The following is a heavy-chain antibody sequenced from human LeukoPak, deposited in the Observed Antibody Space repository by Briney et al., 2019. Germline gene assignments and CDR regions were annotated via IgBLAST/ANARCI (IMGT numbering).Heavy chain of an antibody. D-gene: IGHD3-9*01. V-gene: IGHV1-8*01. CDR3: ATRRGFDWYSY. J-gene: IGHJ4*02. CDR1: GYTFTSYD. Sequence: ASVKVSCKASGYTFTSYDINWVRQATGQGLEWMGWMNPDSGNTGYAQKFQGRVTMARNTSISTAYMELSSLRSEDTAVYYCATRRGFDWYSYWGQGTLVTVSS. CDR2: MNPDSGNT.